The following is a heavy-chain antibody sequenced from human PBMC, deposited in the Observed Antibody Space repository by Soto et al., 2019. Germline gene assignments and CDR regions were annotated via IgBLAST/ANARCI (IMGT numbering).Heavy chain of an antibody. D-gene: IGHD2-15*01. CDR3: ATMEYCSGGSCYSAVPIG. V-gene: IGHV1-69*02. CDR2: IIPILGIA. CDR1: GGTFSSYT. J-gene: IGHJ1*01. Sequence: QVQLVQSGAEVKKPGSSVKVSCKASGGTFSSYTISWVRQAPGQGLEWMGRIIPILGIANYAQKFQGRVKIPADKSTSTAYMELSSLRSEDTAVYYCATMEYCSGGSCYSAVPIGWGQGTLVTVSS.